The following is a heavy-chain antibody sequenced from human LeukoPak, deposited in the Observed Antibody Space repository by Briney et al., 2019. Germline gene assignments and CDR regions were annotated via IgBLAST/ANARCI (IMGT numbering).Heavy chain of an antibody. Sequence: ASVKVSCKASGNTFTEYYIHWVRQAPGQGLEWMGWISVYNGNTNYAQKLQGRVTMTTDTSTSTAYMELRSLRSDDTAVYYCARGRWELPPPDYWGQGTLVTVSS. CDR3: ARGRWELPPPDY. J-gene: IGHJ4*02. CDR1: GNTFTEYY. D-gene: IGHD1-26*01. CDR2: ISVYNGNT. V-gene: IGHV1-18*04.